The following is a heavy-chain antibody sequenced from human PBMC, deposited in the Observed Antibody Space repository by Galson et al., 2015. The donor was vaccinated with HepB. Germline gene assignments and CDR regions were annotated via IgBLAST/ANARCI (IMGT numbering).Heavy chain of an antibody. CDR2: IYSGGST. V-gene: IGHV3-66*02. D-gene: IGHD1-26*01. CDR1: GFTVSSNY. Sequence: SLRLSCAASGFTVSSNYMSWVRQAPGKGLEWVSVIYSGGSTYYADSVKGRFTISRDNSKNTLYLQMNSLRAEDTAVYYCARVKGEWELSLGDAFDIWGQGTMVTVSS. J-gene: IGHJ3*02. CDR3: ARVKGEWELSLGDAFDI.